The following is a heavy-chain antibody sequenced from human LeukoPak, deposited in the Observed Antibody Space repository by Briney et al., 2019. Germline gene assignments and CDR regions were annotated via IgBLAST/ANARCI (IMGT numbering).Heavy chain of an antibody. Sequence: PSETLSLTCAVSGAPLRRGNWWGGSRNPPGKGLKWFGETNNSGSTNYTPSLTSRVTISVDKSKNQFSLKLSSVTAADTAVYYCARAADYGDFPDYWGQGTLVTVSS. J-gene: IGHJ4*02. D-gene: IGHD4-17*01. CDR2: TNNSGST. CDR3: ARAADYGDFPDY. CDR1: GAPLRRGNW. V-gene: IGHV4-4*02.